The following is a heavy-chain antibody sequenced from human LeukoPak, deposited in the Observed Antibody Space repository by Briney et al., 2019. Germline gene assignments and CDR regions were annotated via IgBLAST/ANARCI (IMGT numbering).Heavy chain of an antibody. V-gene: IGHV4-59*01. CDR3: ARAGLNYDFWSGYQTTNWFDP. CDR1: GGSISSYY. J-gene: IGHJ5*02. Sequence: SETLSLTCTVSGGSISSYYWSWFRQPPGKGLEWIGYIYYSGSTNYNPSLKSRVTISVDTSKNQFSLKLSSVTAADTAVYYCARAGLNYDFWSGYQTTNWFDPWGQGTLVTVSS. CDR2: IYYSGST. D-gene: IGHD3-3*01.